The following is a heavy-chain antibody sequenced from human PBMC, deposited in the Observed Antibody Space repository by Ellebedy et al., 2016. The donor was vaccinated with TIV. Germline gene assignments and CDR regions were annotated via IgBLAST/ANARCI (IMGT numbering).Heavy chain of an antibody. CDR3: ASRGYTYGYYLDY. CDR1: GYTFTTYA. Sequence: GESLKISXKASGYTFTTYAIAWVRQMPGKGLEWMGIIYPADSDTIHSPSFQGQVTISVDKSINTAYLQWNSLKASDTAMYYCASRGYTYGYYLDYWGQGTLVTVSS. V-gene: IGHV5-51*01. CDR2: IYPADSDT. D-gene: IGHD5-18*01. J-gene: IGHJ4*02.